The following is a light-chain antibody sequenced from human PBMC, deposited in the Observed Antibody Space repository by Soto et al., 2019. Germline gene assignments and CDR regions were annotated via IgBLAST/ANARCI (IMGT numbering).Light chain of an antibody. CDR2: EVT. Sequence: SALTQPASVSGSPGQSITISCTGTSSDVGGYNHVSWYQIHPGKAPKLIIYEVTSRPSGVSYRFSGSKSGNSASLTISGLQAEDEADYYCSSYASSSSYVFGGGTKVTV. CDR1: SSDVGGYNH. J-gene: IGLJ1*01. V-gene: IGLV2-14*01. CDR3: SSYASSSSYV.